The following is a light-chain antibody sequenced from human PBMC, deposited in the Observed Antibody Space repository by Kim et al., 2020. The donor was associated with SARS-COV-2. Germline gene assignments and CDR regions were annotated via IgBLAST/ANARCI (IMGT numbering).Light chain of an antibody. V-gene: IGKV3-15*01. CDR3: QQYNNWPLT. Sequence: SVSPGERVTLSCRASQNVRSNLAWYQQKPGQAPRLLIYGASNRATGIPARFSGSGSGTQFTLTISSLQSEDVAVYYCQQYNNWPLTFGGGTKVDIK. CDR1: QNVRSN. CDR2: GAS. J-gene: IGKJ4*01.